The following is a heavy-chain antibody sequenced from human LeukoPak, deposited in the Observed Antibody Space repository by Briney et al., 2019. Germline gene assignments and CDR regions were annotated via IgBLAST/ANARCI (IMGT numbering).Heavy chain of an antibody. CDR1: GFTFSSYS. D-gene: IGHD6-19*01. CDR2: ISSSSSTI. CDR3: AKMAVRVAASYIDY. J-gene: IGHJ4*02. V-gene: IGHV3-48*01. Sequence: PGGSLRLSCAASGFTFSSYSMNWVRQAPGKGLEWASYISSSSSTIYYADSVKGRFTISRDNAKNSLYLQMNSLRAEDTAVYYCAKMAVRVAASYIDYWGQGTLVTVSS.